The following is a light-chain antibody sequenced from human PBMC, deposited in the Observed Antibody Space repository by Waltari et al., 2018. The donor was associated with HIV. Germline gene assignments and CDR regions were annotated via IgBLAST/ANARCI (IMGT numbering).Light chain of an antibody. CDR1: QSVKSN. J-gene: IGKJ1*01. CDR3: QQYETRPRT. CDR2: CAS. V-gene: IGKV3-15*01. Sequence: ETVMTQSPATLSVSPGQRDILSCRASQSVKSNLAWYQQRPGQAPRLLILCASTRATGTPARFSGSGSGTEFTLTSGELHSEDSAVYYCQQYETRPRTFGRGTKVEFK.